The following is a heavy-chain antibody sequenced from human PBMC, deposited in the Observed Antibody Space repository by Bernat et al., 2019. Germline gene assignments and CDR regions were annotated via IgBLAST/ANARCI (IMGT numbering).Heavy chain of an antibody. Sequence: QVQLQESGPGLVKPSETLSLTCTVSGGSISSYYWSWIRQPPGKGLEWIGYIYYSGSTNYNPSLKSRVTISVDTSKNQFSLRLNSVTAADTAVYYCARLGTGTNPPYDYWGQGTLVTVSS. CDR1: GGSISSYY. CDR2: IYYSGST. D-gene: IGHD1/OR15-1a*01. J-gene: IGHJ4*02. V-gene: IGHV4-59*08. CDR3: ARLGTGTNPPYDY.